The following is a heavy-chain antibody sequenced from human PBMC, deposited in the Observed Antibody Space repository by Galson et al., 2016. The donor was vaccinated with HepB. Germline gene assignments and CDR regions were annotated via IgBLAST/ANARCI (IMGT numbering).Heavy chain of an antibody. CDR3: ARGKGADYKDAFEL. D-gene: IGHD4-11*01. CDR2: DSMDGRRK. J-gene: IGHJ3*01. Sequence: SLRLSCAGSGFLFRGYGMHWVRQAPGKGLEWVAADSMDGRRKFYSDSVRGRFTISRDNSKKTLYLQMDSLRNDDTAVYYCARGKGADYKDAFELWGQGTRVTVSS. CDR1: GFLFRGYG. V-gene: IGHV3-30*03.